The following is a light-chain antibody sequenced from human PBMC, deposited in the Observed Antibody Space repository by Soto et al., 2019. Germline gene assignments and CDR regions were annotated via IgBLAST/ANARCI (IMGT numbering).Light chain of an antibody. Sequence: QSALTQPASVSGSPGQSITISCTGTSSDVGGYNYVSWYRQHPGNAPKLIIYDVSNRPSGVSVRFSGSKSGNTASLTISGLQAEDEADYYCSSYTSSSTPFLFGTGTKLTVL. CDR1: SSDVGGYNY. V-gene: IGLV2-14*01. CDR2: DVS. CDR3: SSYTSSSTPFL. J-gene: IGLJ1*01.